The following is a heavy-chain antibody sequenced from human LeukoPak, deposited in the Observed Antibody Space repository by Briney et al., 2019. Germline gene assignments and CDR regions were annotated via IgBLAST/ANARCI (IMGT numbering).Heavy chain of an antibody. V-gene: IGHV4-59*08. CDR2: IYYSGST. CDR1: GVSISGYY. CDR3: AKVSDRDSSGYYWGFEY. D-gene: IGHD3-22*01. Sequence: SETLSLTCTVSGVSISGYYWSWIRQPPGKGLECIGYIYYSGSTNYNPSLKSRVTISADTSRNQFSLKLTSVTAADTAVYYCAKVSDRDSSGYYWGFEYWGQGTLVTVSS. J-gene: IGHJ4*02.